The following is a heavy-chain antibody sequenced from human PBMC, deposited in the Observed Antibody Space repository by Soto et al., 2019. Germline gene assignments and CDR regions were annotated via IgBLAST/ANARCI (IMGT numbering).Heavy chain of an antibody. J-gene: IGHJ5*02. Sequence: QVQLVQSGAEVKKPGASVKVSCKASGYTFTSYGISWVRQAPGQGLEWMGWISAYNGNTNYAQKLQGRVTMTTDTSTSTAYMELRSLRSDDTAVYYCARGETIVVVPAANGVGEGWFDPWGQGTLVTVSS. CDR2: ISAYNGNT. CDR3: ARGETIVVVPAANGVGEGWFDP. CDR1: GYTFTSYG. D-gene: IGHD2-2*01. V-gene: IGHV1-18*04.